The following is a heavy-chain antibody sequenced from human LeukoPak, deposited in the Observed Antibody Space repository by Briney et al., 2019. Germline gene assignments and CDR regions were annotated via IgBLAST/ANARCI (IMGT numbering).Heavy chain of an antibody. CDR2: IYHSGST. J-gene: IGHJ5*02. Sequence: SETLSLTCTVSGGSISSGGYYWSWIRQPPGKGLEWIGYIYHSGSTYYNPSLKSRVTISVDRSKNQFSLKLSSVTAADTAVYYCARYRGRRGWFDPWGQGTLVTVSS. CDR1: GGSISSGGYY. V-gene: IGHV4-30-2*02. CDR3: ARYRGRRGWFDP. D-gene: IGHD3-10*01.